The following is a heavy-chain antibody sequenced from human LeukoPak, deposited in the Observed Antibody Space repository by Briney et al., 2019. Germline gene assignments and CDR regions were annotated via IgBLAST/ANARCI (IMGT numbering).Heavy chain of an antibody. Sequence: GGSLRLSCAASGFTFSNLWMSWVRQAPGKGLKWAANIKQDGSEKYYVDSVKGRFTISRDNAQNSLYLQMNSLRAEDTAIYYCATSTAAAGTDWGQGTLVTVSS. CDR1: GFTFSNLW. V-gene: IGHV3-7*03. J-gene: IGHJ4*02. D-gene: IGHD6-13*01. CDR2: IKQDGSEK. CDR3: ATSTAAAGTD.